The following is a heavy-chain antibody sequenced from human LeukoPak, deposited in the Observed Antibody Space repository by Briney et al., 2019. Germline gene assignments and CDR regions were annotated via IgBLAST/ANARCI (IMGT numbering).Heavy chain of an antibody. Sequence: PSETLSLTCTVSGGSISSSSYYWGWIRQPPGKGLEWIGSIYYSGSTYYNPSLKSRVTISVDTSKNQFSLKLSSVTAADTAVYYCASSDSSGYYVDYWGQGTLVTVSS. D-gene: IGHD3-22*01. CDR2: IYYSGST. J-gene: IGHJ4*02. CDR1: GGSISSSSYY. CDR3: ASSDSSGYYVDY. V-gene: IGHV4-39*01.